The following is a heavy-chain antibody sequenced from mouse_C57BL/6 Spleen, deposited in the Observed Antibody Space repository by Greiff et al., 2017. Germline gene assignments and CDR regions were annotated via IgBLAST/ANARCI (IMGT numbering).Heavy chain of an antibody. CDR3: ARNYGSSVY. V-gene: IGHV1-64*01. Sequence: VQLQQPGAELVKPGASVKLSCKASGYTFTSYWMHWVKQRPGQGLEWIGMIHHNSGSTNYNEKFKSKATLTVDKASSTAYMQLSSLTSEDSAVYYCARNYGSSVYWGQGTTLTVSS. D-gene: IGHD1-1*01. CDR1: GYTFTSYW. CDR2: IHHNSGST. J-gene: IGHJ2*01.